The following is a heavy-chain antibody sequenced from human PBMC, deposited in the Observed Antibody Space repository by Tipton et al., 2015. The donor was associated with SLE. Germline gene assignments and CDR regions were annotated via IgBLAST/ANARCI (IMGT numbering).Heavy chain of an antibody. CDR3: ARRGSDYGDLRANYYGMDV. CDR2: INHSGST. D-gene: IGHD4-17*01. CDR1: GGSFSGYY. V-gene: IGHV4-34*01. Sequence: TLSLTCAVYGGSFSGYYWSWSRQTPGRGLEWIGEINHSGSTNYNPSLKSRVTISVDTSKNQFSLKLSSVTAADTAVYYCARRGSDYGDLRANYYGMDVWGQGTTVTVSS. J-gene: IGHJ6*02.